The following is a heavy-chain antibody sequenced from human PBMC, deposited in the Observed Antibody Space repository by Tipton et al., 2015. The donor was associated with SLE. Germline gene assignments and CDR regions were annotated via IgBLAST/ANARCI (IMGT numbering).Heavy chain of an antibody. V-gene: IGHV4-59*08. Sequence: TLSLTCTVSGGSIGPYYWHWIRQSPGKALEWIGYIYFDGNSNGRGNYNPSLKSRVSMSVDISKNQFFLTLRSVTAADTAVYFCARGDVDWGQGTLVTVSS. J-gene: IGHJ4*02. CDR1: GGSIGPYY. CDR2: IYFDGNS. D-gene: IGHD5-24*01. CDR3: ARGDVD.